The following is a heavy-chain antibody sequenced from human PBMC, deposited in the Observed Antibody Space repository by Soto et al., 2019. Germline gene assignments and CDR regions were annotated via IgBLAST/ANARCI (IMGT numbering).Heavy chain of an antibody. D-gene: IGHD3-22*01. J-gene: IGHJ6*02. CDR3: ARDWNYYDSSGYWIYYYGMDV. CDR1: GFTFSSYG. Sequence: GGSLRLSCAASGFTFSSYGMHWVRQAPGKGLEWVAVIWYDGSNKYYADSVKGRFTISRDNSKNTLYLQMNSLRAEDTAVYYCARDWNYYDSSGYWIYYYGMDVWGQGTTVTVS. V-gene: IGHV3-33*01. CDR2: IWYDGSNK.